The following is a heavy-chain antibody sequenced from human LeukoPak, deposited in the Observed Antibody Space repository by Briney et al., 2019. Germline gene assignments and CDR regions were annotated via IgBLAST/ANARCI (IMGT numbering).Heavy chain of an antibody. Sequence: SETLSLTCAVSGGSISSGGYSWSWIRQPPGKGLEWIGYIYHSGSTYYNPSLKSRVTISVDRSKNQFSLKLSSVTAADTAVYYCAAQPQGTDFDYWGQGTLVTVSS. J-gene: IGHJ4*02. CDR1: GGSISSGGYS. V-gene: IGHV4-30-2*01. CDR3: AAQPQGTDFDY. CDR2: IYHSGST. D-gene: IGHD3/OR15-3a*01.